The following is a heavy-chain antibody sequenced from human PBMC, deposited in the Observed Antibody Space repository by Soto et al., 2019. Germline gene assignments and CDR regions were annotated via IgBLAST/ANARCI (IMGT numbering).Heavy chain of an antibody. D-gene: IGHD3-22*01. CDR2: TYYRSKWYN. CDR3: ERALQVDSRQFDY. CDR1: WYSFSINIAI. V-gene: IGHV6-1*01. Sequence: SQTLSLTCAICWYSFSINIAICNLIRQSPSRVLEWVGRTYYRSKWYNDYAVSLKSRITINPDTSKNQFSLQLNSVTPEDTAVYFCERALQVDSRQFDYWGQGTLVTVSS. J-gene: IGHJ4*02.